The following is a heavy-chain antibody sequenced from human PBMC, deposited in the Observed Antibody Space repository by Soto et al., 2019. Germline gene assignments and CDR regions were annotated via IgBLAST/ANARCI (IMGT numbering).Heavy chain of an antibody. Sequence: EVQLLESGGGLVQPGGSLRLSCAASGFTFSNYAMTRVRQAPGKGLAWVSAISGSGANTYYADSVKGRFTISRDDSKSTVYLQMNSLRAEDTAVYYCAKDYLDCGGDCPPFDYWGQGTQVTVSS. J-gene: IGHJ4*02. D-gene: IGHD2-21*02. CDR2: ISGSGANT. CDR3: AKDYLDCGGDCPPFDY. CDR1: GFTFSNYA. V-gene: IGHV3-23*01.